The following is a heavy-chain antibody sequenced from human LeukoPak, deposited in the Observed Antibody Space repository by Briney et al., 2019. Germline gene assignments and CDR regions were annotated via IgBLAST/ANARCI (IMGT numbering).Heavy chain of an antibody. CDR2: INGDGRST. V-gene: IGHV3-74*01. CDR1: GFTFSSYW. Sequence: GGSLRLSCAASGFTFSSYWMHWVRQAPGKGLVWVSRINGDGRSTTYADSAKGRFTISRDNAKNTLYLQMNSLRVGDTAVYYCARGFDYYDSTGSGYWGQGTLVTVSS. CDR3: ARGFDYYDSTGSGY. D-gene: IGHD3-22*01. J-gene: IGHJ4*02.